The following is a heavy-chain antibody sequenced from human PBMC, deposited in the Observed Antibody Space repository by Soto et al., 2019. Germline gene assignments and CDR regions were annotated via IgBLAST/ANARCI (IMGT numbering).Heavy chain of an antibody. CDR1: GFTFTNYA. D-gene: IGHD6-6*01. Sequence: PGGSLRLSCVASGFTFTNYAMNWVRQAPGKGLEWVSAISGSATSTYYVESVKGRFTISRDNSKSTLYLQMNTLRAEDTAVYFCAKDFQRGLDYSSSARGTDFYYYGMDVWGQGTTVTVSS. CDR2: ISGSATST. CDR3: AKDFQRGLDYSSSARGTDFYYYGMDV. V-gene: IGHV3-23*01. J-gene: IGHJ6*02.